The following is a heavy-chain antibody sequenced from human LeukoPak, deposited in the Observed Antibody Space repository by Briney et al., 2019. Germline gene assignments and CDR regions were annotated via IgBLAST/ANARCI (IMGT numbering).Heavy chain of an antibody. D-gene: IGHD6-6*01. J-gene: IGHJ5*02. CDR2: ISAGGYIT. Sequence: GGSLRLSCAASGFTFSIYAVSWVRQAPGKGLEWVSSISAGGYITYYADSVKGRFTISRDNSKNTLYLQMNSLRDEDTDVYYCARSSRSSGANWFDPWGQGTLVTVSS. CDR1: GFTFSIYA. CDR3: ARSSRSSGANWFDP. V-gene: IGHV3-23*01.